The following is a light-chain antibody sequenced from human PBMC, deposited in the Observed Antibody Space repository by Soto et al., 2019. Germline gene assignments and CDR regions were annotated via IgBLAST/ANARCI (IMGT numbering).Light chain of an antibody. J-gene: IGLJ3*02. CDR2: GNG. CDR3: QSYDTSLSAWV. Sequence: QSVLTQPPSVSGAPGQKVTISCTGTSSNFGAGYDVQWYQQLAGAAPKFLISGNGNRPPGVPDRFSGSKSGTSASLAITGLQAEDEADCYCQSYDTSLSAWVFGGGTKLTVL. CDR1: SSNFGAGYD. V-gene: IGLV1-40*01.